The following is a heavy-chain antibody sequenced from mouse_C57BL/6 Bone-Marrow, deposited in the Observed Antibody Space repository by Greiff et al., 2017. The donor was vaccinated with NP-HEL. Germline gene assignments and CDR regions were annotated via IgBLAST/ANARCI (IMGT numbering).Heavy chain of an antibody. J-gene: IGHJ2*01. CDR1: GYTFTSYG. Sequence: VQGVESGAELARPGASVKLSCKASGYTFTSYGISWVKQRTGQGLEWIGEIYPRSGNTYYNEKFKGKATLTADKSSSTAYMELRSLTSEDSAVYFCARRDYYGSSRYWGQGTTLTVSS. D-gene: IGHD1-1*01. V-gene: IGHV1-81*01. CDR2: IYPRSGNT. CDR3: ARRDYYGSSRY.